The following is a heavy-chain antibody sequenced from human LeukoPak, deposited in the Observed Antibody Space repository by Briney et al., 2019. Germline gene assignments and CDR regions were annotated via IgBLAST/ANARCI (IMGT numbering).Heavy chain of an antibody. J-gene: IGHJ6*03. V-gene: IGHV3-53*01. D-gene: IGHD6-25*01. CDR3: ARDRGRYYMDV. CDR2: IYSGGST. CDR1: GFTVSSDS. Sequence: GGSLRLSCTVSGFTVSSDSMSWVRQAPGKGLEWVSFIYSGGSTHYSDSVKGRFTISRENAKNSLYLQMNSLRAGDTAVYYCARDRGRYYMDVWGKGTMVTISS.